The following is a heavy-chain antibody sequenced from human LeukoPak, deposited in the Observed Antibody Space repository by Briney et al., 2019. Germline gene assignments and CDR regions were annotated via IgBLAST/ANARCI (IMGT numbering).Heavy chain of an antibody. CDR2: INPNSGGT. J-gene: IGHJ5*02. D-gene: IGHD3-3*01. V-gene: IGHV1-2*02. Sequence: GASVKVSCKASGYTFTGYYMHWVRQAPGQGLEWMGWINPNSGGTNYAQKLQGRVTMTTDTSTSTAYMELRSLRSDDTAVYYCARDRYEGTYYDFWSGAGAEWFDPWGQGTLVTVSS. CDR3: ARDRYEGTYYDFWSGAGAEWFDP. CDR1: GYTFTGYY.